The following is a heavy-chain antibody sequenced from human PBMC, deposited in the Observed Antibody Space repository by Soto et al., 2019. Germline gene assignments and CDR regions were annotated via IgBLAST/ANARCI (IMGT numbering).Heavy chain of an antibody. CDR1: GFTFSSYG. J-gene: IGHJ4*02. D-gene: IGHD2-15*01. V-gene: IGHV3-33*01. CDR3: ARDGYCSGGSCYSVPVFDY. Sequence: GALRLSCAASGFTFSSYGMHWVRQAPGKGLEWVAVIWYDGSNKYYADSVKGRFTISRDNSKNTLYLQMNSLRAEDTAVYYCARDGYCSGGSCYSVPVFDYWGQGT. CDR2: IWYDGSNK.